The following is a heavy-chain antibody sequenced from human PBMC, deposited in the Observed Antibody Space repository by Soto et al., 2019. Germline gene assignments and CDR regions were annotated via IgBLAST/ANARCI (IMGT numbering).Heavy chain of an antibody. D-gene: IGHD3-22*01. J-gene: IGHJ6*02. Sequence: GGSLRLSCAASGFTFSSYWMSWVRQAPGKGLEWVANIKQDGSEKYYVDSVKGRFTISRDNAKNSLYLQMNSLRAEDTAVYYCARYLVVISYYGMDVWGQGTTVTVSS. CDR1: GFTFSSYW. CDR2: IKQDGSEK. CDR3: ARYLVVISYYGMDV. V-gene: IGHV3-7*01.